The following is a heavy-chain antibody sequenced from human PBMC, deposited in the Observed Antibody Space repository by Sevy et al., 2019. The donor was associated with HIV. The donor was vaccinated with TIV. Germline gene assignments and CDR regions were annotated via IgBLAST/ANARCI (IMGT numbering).Heavy chain of an antibody. CDR1: GYSFTSYW. J-gene: IGHJ6*02. Sequence: GESLKISCKGSGYSFTSYWIGWVRQMPGKGLEWMGIIYPGDSDTRYSPSFQGQVTISADKSISTAYLQWSSLKASDTAMYYCARHSSGYSSRWYGGVIISYGMDVWGQRTTVTVSS. CDR3: ARHSSGYSSRWYGGVIISYGMDV. V-gene: IGHV5-51*01. CDR2: IYPGDSDT. D-gene: IGHD6-13*01.